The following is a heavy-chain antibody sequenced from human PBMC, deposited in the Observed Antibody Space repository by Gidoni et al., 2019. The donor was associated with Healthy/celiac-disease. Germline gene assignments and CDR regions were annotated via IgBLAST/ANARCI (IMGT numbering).Heavy chain of an antibody. Sequence: GQLQESGPGLVKPSQTLSLTCPVSGGSISSGGYYWSWIRQHPGKGLEWIGYIDYSGSTYYNPSLKSRVTISVDTSKNQFSLKLSSVTAADTAVYYCARDSTTVVSNQPDYGMDVWGQGTTVTVSS. CDR2: IDYSGST. CDR3: ARDSTTVVSNQPDYGMDV. D-gene: IGHD4-17*01. J-gene: IGHJ6*02. V-gene: IGHV4-31*03. CDR1: GGSISSGGYY.